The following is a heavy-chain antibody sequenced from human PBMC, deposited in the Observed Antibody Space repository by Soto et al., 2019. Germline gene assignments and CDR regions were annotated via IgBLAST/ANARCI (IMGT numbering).Heavy chain of an antibody. CDR3: ARHRYSRGWYFGKGNRYYYYMDG. CDR2: IIPILGIA. Sequence: QVQLVQSGAEVKKPGSSVKVSCKASGGTFSSYTISWVRQAPGQGLEWMGRIIPILGIANYAQKFQGRGTITADKSTSTAYMELSSQRTEDPAVYYCARHRYSRGWYFGKGNRYYYYMDGWGKGTTVTVSS. J-gene: IGHJ6*03. V-gene: IGHV1-69*02. CDR1: GGTFSSYT. D-gene: IGHD6-19*01.